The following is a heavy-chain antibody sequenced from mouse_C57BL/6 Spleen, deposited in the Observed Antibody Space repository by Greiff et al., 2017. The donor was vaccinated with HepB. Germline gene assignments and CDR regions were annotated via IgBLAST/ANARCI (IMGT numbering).Heavy chain of an antibody. Sequence: QVHVKQPGTELVKPGASVKLSCKASGYTFTSYWMHWVKQRPGQGLEWIGNINPSNGGTNYNEKFKSKATLTVDKSSSTAYMQLSSLTSEDSAVYYCARDYGKGYYFDYWGQGTTLTVSS. D-gene: IGHD2-1*01. CDR1: GYTFTSYW. CDR2: INPSNGGT. J-gene: IGHJ2*01. CDR3: ARDYGKGYYFDY. V-gene: IGHV1-53*01.